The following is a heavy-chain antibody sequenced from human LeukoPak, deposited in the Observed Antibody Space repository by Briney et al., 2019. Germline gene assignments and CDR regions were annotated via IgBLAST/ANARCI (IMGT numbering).Heavy chain of an antibody. V-gene: IGHV4-59*01. CDR1: GGSISSYY. D-gene: IGHD1-14*01. CDR3: AREDAGLVDH. Sequence: PSETLSLTCTVSGGSISSYYWSWIRQPPGKGLEWIGYIYYSGSTNYNPSLKSRVTISVDTSKNQFSLKLSSVTAADTAVYYCAREDAGLVDHWGQGTLVTVSS. J-gene: IGHJ4*02. CDR2: IYYSGST.